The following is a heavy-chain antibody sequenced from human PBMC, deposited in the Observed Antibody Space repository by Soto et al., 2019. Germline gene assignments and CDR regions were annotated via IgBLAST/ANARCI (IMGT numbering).Heavy chain of an antibody. V-gene: IGHV1-69*13. J-gene: IGHJ6*02. CDR3: ARGKQLVVPAAPMGYYYGMGV. CDR1: GGTFSSYA. CDR2: IIPIFGTA. D-gene: IGHD2-2*01. Sequence: GASVKVSCKASGGTFSSYAISWVRQAPGQGLEWMGGIIPIFGTANYAQKFQGRVTITADESTSTAYMELSSLRSEDTAVYYCARGKQLVVPAAPMGYYYGMGVWGQGTTVTVSS.